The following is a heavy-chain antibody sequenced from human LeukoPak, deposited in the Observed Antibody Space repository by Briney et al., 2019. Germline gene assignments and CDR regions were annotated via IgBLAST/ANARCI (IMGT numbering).Heavy chain of an antibody. Sequence: SETLSLTCAVYGVSFSGYYWSWLRQPPGKGLEWIGEINHSGSTNYNASLKSRVTISVDTSKNQFSLKVISMTAADTAVYYCTKSDGYGLIRICGRGTMVTVSS. CDR2: INHSGST. V-gene: IGHV4-34*01. CDR3: TKSDGYGLIRI. D-gene: IGHD3-10*01. CDR1: GVSFSGYY. J-gene: IGHJ3*02.